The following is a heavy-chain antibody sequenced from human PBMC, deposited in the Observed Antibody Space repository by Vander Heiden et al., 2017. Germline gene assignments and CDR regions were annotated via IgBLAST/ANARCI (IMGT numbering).Heavy chain of an antibody. CDR3: AKGGRQWLANDAFDI. Sequence: EVQLVESGGGLVQPGRSLRLSCAASGFTFDDYAMDWVRQAPGKGLEWVPGISWNSGSIAYADSVKGRFTISRDNAKNSLYLQMNSLRAEDTALYYCAKGGRQWLANDAFDIWGQGTMVTVSS. CDR2: ISWNSGSI. V-gene: IGHV3-9*01. J-gene: IGHJ3*02. CDR1: GFTFDDYA. D-gene: IGHD6-19*01.